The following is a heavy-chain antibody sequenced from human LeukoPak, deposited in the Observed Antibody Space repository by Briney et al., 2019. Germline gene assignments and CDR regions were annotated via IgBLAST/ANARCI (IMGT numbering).Heavy chain of an antibody. D-gene: IGHD2-2*02. CDR3: ARGGASCYRSECWFDP. CDR2: IYYSGST. CDR1: GGSISSSSYY. J-gene: IGHJ5*02. Sequence: SETLSLTCTVSGGSISSSSYYWGWIRQPPGKGLEWIGSIYYSGSTYYNPSLKSRVTISVDTSKNQFSLKLSSVTAADTAVYYCARGGASCYRSECWFDPWGQGTLVTVSS. V-gene: IGHV4-39*07.